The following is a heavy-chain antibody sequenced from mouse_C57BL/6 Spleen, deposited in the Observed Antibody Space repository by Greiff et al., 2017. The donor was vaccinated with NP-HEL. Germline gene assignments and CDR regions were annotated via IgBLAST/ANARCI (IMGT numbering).Heavy chain of an antibody. D-gene: IGHD1-1*01. CDR1: GYAFSSSW. CDR3: ARWDYDGRSYDYVMDY. J-gene: IGHJ4*01. V-gene: IGHV1-82*01. Sequence: VQLQQSGPELVKPGASVKISCKASGYAFSSSWMNWVKQRPGKGLEWIGRIYPGDGDTNYNGKFKGKATLTADKSSSTAYMQLSSLTSEDYAVYFCARWDYDGRSYDYVMDYWGKGTSVTVSS. CDR2: IYPGDGDT.